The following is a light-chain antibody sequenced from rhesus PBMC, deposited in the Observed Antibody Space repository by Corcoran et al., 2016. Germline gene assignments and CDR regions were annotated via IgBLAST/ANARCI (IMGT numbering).Light chain of an antibody. Sequence: DIQMNQSPSSLSASVGDRVTITCRARENVNNYLNWYQQKPGKAPKLLIYKASTLQSGVPSRFSGGGAGTDYTFPIRSLQPEDVATYYCQHAYGTPFTFGPGTKLDIK. V-gene: IGKV1-74*01. CDR2: KAS. CDR1: ENVNNY. J-gene: IGKJ3*01. CDR3: QHAYGTPFT.